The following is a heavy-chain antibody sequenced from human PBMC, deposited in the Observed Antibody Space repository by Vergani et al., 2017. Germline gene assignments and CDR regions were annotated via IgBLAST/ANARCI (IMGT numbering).Heavy chain of an antibody. Sequence: EVQLVQSGAEVKKPGESLKISCKGSGYSFTSYWIGWVRQMPGKGLEWMGIIYPGDSDTRYRPSFQGQVTISADKSLSTAYLQWSSLEASDTAMYYCARSLPHLPYYYGMDVWGQGTTVTVSS. V-gene: IGHV5-51*01. CDR1: GYSFTSYW. J-gene: IGHJ6*02. CDR2: IYPGDSDT. CDR3: ARSLPHLPYYYGMDV. D-gene: IGHD3-16*02.